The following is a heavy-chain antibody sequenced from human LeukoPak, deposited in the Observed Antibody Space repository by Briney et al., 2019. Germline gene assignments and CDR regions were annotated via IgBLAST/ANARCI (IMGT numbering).Heavy chain of an antibody. CDR2: IYHSGST. J-gene: IGHJ4*02. CDR3: AREPRYCSSTSCPSRPDY. CDR1: GGSISSGGYY. V-gene: IGHV4-30-2*01. Sequence: KPSQTLSLTCTVSGGSISSGGYYWSWIRQPPGKGLEWIGYIYHSGSTYYNPSLKSRVTISVDRSKNQFSLKLSSVTAADTAVYYCAREPRYCSSTSCPSRPDYWGQGTLVTVSS. D-gene: IGHD2-2*01.